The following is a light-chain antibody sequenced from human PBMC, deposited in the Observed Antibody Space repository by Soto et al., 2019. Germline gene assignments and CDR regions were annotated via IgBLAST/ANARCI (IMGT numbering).Light chain of an antibody. J-gene: IGLJ2*01. CDR1: SSNIGNNH. Sequence: QSVLTQPPSVSAAPGQKVTISCSGSSSNIGNNHASWYQQFPGTAPKLLIYDNNNRPSEIPDRFSGSKSGTSATLGITGLQTGDEADYYCGAWDTSLSLVVFGEGTKLTVL. CDR2: DNN. CDR3: GAWDTSLSLVV. V-gene: IGLV1-51*01.